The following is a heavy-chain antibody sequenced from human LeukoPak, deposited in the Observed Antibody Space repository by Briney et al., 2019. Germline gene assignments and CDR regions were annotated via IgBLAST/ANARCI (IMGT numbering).Heavy chain of an antibody. CDR2: INTNTGNP. D-gene: IGHD3-3*01. V-gene: IGHV7-4-1*02. CDR1: GYTFTSYA. CDR3: ARGVMINYDFWSGYRNPRGGPEFDY. Sequence: VASVKVSCKASGYTFTSYAMNWVRQAPGQGLEWMGWINTNTGNPTYAQGFTGRFVFSLDTSVSTAYLQISSLKAEDTAVYYCARGVMINYDFWSGYRNPRGGPEFDYWGQGTLVTVSS. J-gene: IGHJ4*02.